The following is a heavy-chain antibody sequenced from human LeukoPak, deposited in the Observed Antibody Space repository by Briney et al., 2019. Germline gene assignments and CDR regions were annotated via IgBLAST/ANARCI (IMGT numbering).Heavy chain of an antibody. V-gene: IGHV3-48*02. CDR1: GFTFSSYS. CDR2: IPSSSSII. D-gene: IGHD6-19*01. Sequence: GGSLRLSCAASGFTFSSYSMNWVRQPPGKGLGWVSYIPSSSSIIYNADSVKGRFTISRDNAKNSLYLQMNSLRDEDTAVYYCARDAGYSSGWSHWYFDLWGCGTLVTVSS. J-gene: IGHJ2*01. CDR3: ARDAGYSSGWSHWYFDL.